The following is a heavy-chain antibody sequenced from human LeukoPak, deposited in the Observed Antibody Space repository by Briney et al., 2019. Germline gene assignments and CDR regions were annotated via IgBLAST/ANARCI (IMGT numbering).Heavy chain of an antibody. CDR2: ITGSGGTT. D-gene: IGHD3-9*01. Sequence: GGSLRLSCAASGSIFRNYAMSWVRQAPGKGLEWVSAITGSGGTTYYADSVKGRFTISRDNSKNTLYVEMNTLRAEDTAVYYCAKRGDYDILTGYYVSDFWGQGTLVTVSS. V-gene: IGHV3-23*01. CDR3: AKRGDYDILTGYYVSDF. J-gene: IGHJ4*02. CDR1: GSIFRNYA.